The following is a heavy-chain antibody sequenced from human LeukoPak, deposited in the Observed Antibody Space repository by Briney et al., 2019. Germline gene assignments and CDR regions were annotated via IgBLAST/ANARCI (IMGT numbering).Heavy chain of an antibody. CDR2: IYYSGST. Sequence: SETLSLTCTVSGGSISSYYWSWIRQPPGQGLERIGYIYYSGSTNYNPSLKSRVTISVDTSKNQFSLKLSSVTAANTAVYYCARNTQWLGSYYFDYWGQGTLVTVSS. CDR1: GGSISSYY. V-gene: IGHV4-59*01. J-gene: IGHJ4*02. D-gene: IGHD6-19*01. CDR3: ARNTQWLGSYYFDY.